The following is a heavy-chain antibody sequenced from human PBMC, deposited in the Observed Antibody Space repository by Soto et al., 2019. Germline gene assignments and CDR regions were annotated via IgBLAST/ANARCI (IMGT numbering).Heavy chain of an antibody. CDR1: GFFISSGNY. CDR2: IFHGGNT. CDR3: ARAWWYDHFDV. D-gene: IGHD2-15*01. J-gene: IGHJ3*01. V-gene: IGHV4-38-2*02. Sequence: PSETLSLTCSASGFFISSGNYWGWIRKPPGKGLEWFGSIFHGGNTYYNPSLKSRVTISMDMSRDQLSLHLNSVTAADTAAYYCARAWWYDHFDVWGQGTVVTVSS.